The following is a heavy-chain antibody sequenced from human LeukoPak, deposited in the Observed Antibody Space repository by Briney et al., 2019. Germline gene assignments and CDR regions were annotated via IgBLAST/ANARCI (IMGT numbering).Heavy chain of an antibody. J-gene: IGHJ3*02. CDR1: GGSISSSSYY. CDR2: IYTSGST. Sequence: SETLSLTCTVSGGSISSSSYYWGWIRQPPGKGLEWIGRIYTSGSTNYNPSLKSRVTMSVDTSKNQFSLKLSSVTAADTAAYYCARDQYYYGSGSYLGPNAFDIWGQGTMVTVSS. V-gene: IGHV4-39*07. D-gene: IGHD3-10*01. CDR3: ARDQYYYGSGSYLGPNAFDI.